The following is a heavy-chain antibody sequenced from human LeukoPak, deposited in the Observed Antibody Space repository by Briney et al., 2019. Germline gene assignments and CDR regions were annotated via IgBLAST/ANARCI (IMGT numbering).Heavy chain of an antibody. CDR1: GYTFTSYY. Sequence: ASVKVSSKPPGYTFTSYYLHGVRQALGQGLEWMGIINLSGGSTSYAQKFQGRVTKTKDMSTSTVYMELSSVKSEDTDVYSCASNSHACCGYDVYWPFDYWGQGTLVTVSS. CDR2: INLSGGST. D-gene: IGHD2-21*02. J-gene: IGHJ4*02. CDR3: ASNSHACCGYDVYWPFDY. V-gene: IGHV1-46*01.